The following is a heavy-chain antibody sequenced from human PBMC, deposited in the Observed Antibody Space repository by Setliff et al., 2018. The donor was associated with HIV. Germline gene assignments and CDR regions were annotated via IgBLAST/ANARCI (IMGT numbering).Heavy chain of an antibody. D-gene: IGHD5-12*01. CDR2: IFASGST. CDR1: GGSIDSGNYY. J-gene: IGHJ4*02. V-gene: IGHV4-61*09. CDR3: ARRHNDYSLYYFDS. Sequence: SETLSLTCTVSGGSIDSGNYYWTWIRQPAGKGLEWIGHIFASGSTKYNPSLESRVTMSVDTSRTQFSLKLRSVTAADTAVYYCARRHNDYSLYYFDSWGQGTLVTVSS.